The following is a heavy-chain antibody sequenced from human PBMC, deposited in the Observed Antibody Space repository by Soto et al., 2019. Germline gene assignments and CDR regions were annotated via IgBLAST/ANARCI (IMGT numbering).Heavy chain of an antibody. J-gene: IGHJ6*02. CDR1: GGSFSGYY. V-gene: IGHV4-34*01. CDR3: ARGIVLVPAAMPQSHYGMDV. CDR2: INHSGST. Sequence: SETLSLTCAVYGGSFSGYYWSWIRQPPGKGLDWIGEINHSGSTNYNPSLKSRVTISVDTSKKQFSLKVSSVTAADAAVYYCARGIVLVPAAMPQSHYGMDVWGQGTTVTVSS. D-gene: IGHD2-2*01.